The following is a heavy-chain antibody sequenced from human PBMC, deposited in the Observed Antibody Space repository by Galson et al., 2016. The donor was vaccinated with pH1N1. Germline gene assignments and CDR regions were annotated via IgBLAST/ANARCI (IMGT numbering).Heavy chain of an antibody. J-gene: IGHJ4*02. D-gene: IGHD3-9*01. Sequence: SLRLSCAVSGFIFSDYWMTWVRQAPGAGLEWVANIKHDASEKYYVDSVKGRFTISRDNAKKSLYLEMGSLRAEDTAVYYCARDLGSTGYLKYWGQGILVTVSA. CDR3: ARDLGSTGYLKY. V-gene: IGHV3-7*03. CDR2: IKHDASEK. CDR1: GFIFSDYW.